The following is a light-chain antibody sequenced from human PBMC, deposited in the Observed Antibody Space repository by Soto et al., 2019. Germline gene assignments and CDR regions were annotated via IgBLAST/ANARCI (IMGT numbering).Light chain of an antibody. CDR3: CSYGGSFPYV. V-gene: IGLV2-11*01. J-gene: IGLJ1*01. Sequence: ALTQPPSVSGSPGQSVTISCTGTSSDVGGYDYVSWYQQRPGKAPKLLIYDVTKRPSGVPDRFSGSKSGNTASLTISGLQAEDEADLYCCSYGGSFPYVFGTGTKVTVL. CDR1: SSDVGGYDY. CDR2: DVT.